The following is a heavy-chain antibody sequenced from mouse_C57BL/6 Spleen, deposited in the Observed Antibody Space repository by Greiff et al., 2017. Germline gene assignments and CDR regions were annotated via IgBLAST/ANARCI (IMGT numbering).Heavy chain of an antibody. V-gene: IGHV5-6*02. CDR1: GFTFSSYG. J-gene: IGHJ2*01. CDR2: INSGGSYT. CDR3: ARQEGSITTHVFDY. D-gene: IGHD1-1*01. Sequence: EVMLVESGGDLVRPGGSLKLSCAASGFTFSSYGMSWVRQTPDKRLEWVATINSGGSYTYYPDSVKGRFTISRDNAKNTLYLQMSSLKSEDTAMYYCARQEGSITTHVFDYWGQGTTLTVSS.